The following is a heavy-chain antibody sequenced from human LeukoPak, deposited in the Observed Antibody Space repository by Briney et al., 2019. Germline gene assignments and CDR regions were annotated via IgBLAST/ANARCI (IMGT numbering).Heavy chain of an antibody. CDR3: ATFREERYGSGYYFDC. CDR1: GGTFSSYA. Sequence: SVKVSCKASGGTFSSYAISWVRQAPGQGLEWMGGIIPIFGTANYAQKFQGRVTITADKSTSTAYMELSSLRSEDTAVYHCATFREERYGSGYYFDCWGQGTLVTVSS. J-gene: IGHJ4*02. D-gene: IGHD3-10*01. CDR2: IIPIFGTA. V-gene: IGHV1-69*06.